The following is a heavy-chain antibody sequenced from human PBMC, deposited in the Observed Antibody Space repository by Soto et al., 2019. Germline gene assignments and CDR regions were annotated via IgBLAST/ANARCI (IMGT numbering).Heavy chain of an antibody. CDR1: GYTFTRYA. Sequence: ASVKVSCKASGYTFTRYAMHWVRQAPGQRLEWMGWINAGNGNTKYSQKFQGRVTMTRDTSTSTVYMELSSLRSEDTAVYYCARAMGRDGYNDFEYWGQGTLVTVSS. CDR2: INAGNGNT. CDR3: ARAMGRDGYNDFEY. J-gene: IGHJ4*02. D-gene: IGHD5-12*01. V-gene: IGHV1-3*01.